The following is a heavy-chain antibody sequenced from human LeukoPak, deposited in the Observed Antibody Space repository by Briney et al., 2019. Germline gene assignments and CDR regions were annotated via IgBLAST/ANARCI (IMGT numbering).Heavy chain of an antibody. J-gene: IGHJ4*02. CDR2: IIPIFGTA. CDR3: ARDREGYSSYGILEY. Sequence: SVKVSCKASGGTFSSYAISWVRQAPGQGLEWMGRIIPIFGTANYAQKFQGRVTITTDESASTAYMELSSLRSEDTAVYYCARDREGYSSYGILEYWGQGTLVTVSS. V-gene: IGHV1-69*05. D-gene: IGHD5-18*01. CDR1: GGTFSSYA.